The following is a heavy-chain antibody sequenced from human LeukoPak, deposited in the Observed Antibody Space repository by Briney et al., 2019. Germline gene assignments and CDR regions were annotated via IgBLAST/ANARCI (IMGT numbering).Heavy chain of an antibody. Sequence: PSETLSLTCTVPNGSISSFSWTWIRQPPGKGLNWIGYIYYTGTTDYNPSLKSRVTISVDTSKNQFSLKLSSVTAADTAVYYCARGYGRYFDYWGQGTLVTVSS. CDR3: ARGYGRYFDY. CDR2: IYYTGTT. CDR1: NGSISSFS. J-gene: IGHJ4*02. D-gene: IGHD5-18*01. V-gene: IGHV4-59*01.